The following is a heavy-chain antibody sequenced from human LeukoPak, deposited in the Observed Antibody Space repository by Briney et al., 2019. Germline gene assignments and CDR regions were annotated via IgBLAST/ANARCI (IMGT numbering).Heavy chain of an antibody. Sequence: VASVKVSCKASGGTFSSYAISWVRQAPGQGLEWMGGIIPIFGTANYAQKFQGRVTITADESTSTAYMELSSLRSEDTAVYYCARVDRLRSSGYYYAYWGQGTLVTVSS. D-gene: IGHD3-22*01. J-gene: IGHJ4*02. CDR2: IIPIFGTA. CDR3: ARVDRLRSSGYYYAY. V-gene: IGHV1-69*13. CDR1: GGTFSSYA.